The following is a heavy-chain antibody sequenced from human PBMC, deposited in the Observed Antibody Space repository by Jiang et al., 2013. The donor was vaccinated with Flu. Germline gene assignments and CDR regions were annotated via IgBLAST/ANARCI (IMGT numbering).Heavy chain of an antibody. CDR1: GGTFNNYA. J-gene: IGHJ5*02. D-gene: IGHD5-12*01. Sequence: GAEVKKPGSSVKVSCKASGGTFNNYAISWVRQAPGQGLEWMGWISAYNGNTNYAQKLQGRVTMTTDTSTSTAYMELRSLRSDDTAVYYCARARGYSGYDRNWFDPWGQGTLVTVSS. V-gene: IGHV1-18*01. CDR3: ARARGYSGYDRNWFDP. CDR2: ISAYNGNT.